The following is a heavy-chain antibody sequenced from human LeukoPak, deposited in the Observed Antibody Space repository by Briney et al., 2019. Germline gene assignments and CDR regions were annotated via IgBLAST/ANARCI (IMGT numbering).Heavy chain of an antibody. CDR1: GGSISSYY. J-gene: IGHJ4*02. CDR2: IYYSGST. V-gene: IGHV4-59*01. Sequence: PSDPLSLTCTVSGGSISSYYWSWIRQPPGKGLEWIGYIYYSGSTNYNPSLKSRVTISVDTSKNQFSLKLSSVTAADTAVYYCARDRCSGGSCYSWDWGQGTLVTVSS. CDR3: ARDRCSGGSCYSWD. D-gene: IGHD2-15*01.